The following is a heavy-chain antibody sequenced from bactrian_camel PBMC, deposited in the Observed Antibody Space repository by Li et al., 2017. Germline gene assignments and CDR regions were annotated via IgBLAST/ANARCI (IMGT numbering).Heavy chain of an antibody. Sequence: HVQLVESGGGSVQAGGSLKLSCVASEFGRWSVCMAWFRQAPGKEREGVAAIDAGYGSTFYADFVRGRFTISRDTAKNMLYLQMNALKPEDTAMYYCAQAPSTSCPYMDNFNGESQGTQVTVS. J-gene: IGHJ4*01. CDR2: IDAGYGST. D-gene: IGHD6*01. V-gene: IGHV3S1*01. CDR1: EFGRWSVC.